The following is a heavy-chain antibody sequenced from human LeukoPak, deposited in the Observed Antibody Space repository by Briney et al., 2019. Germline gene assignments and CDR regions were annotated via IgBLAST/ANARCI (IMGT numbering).Heavy chain of an antibody. J-gene: IGHJ5*02. CDR1: GGSISSYY. CDR3: AGRYSGSYYNWFDP. Sequence: SETLSLTCTVSGGSISSYYWSWIRQSQGKGLEWIGDIYYSGSTNYNPSLKSRVTISVDTSKKQFSLKLSPVTAADTAVYYCAGRYSGSYYNWFDPWGQGTRVTVSP. D-gene: IGHD1-26*01. V-gene: IGHV4-59*08. CDR2: IYYSGST.